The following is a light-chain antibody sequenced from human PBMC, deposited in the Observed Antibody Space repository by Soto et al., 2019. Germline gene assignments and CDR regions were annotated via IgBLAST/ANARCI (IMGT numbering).Light chain of an antibody. CDR1: HSVSTN. CDR2: AAS. V-gene: IGKV1-39*01. Sequence: MTQSPATLSVSPGDRAILSCRASHSVSTNLAWYQQKPGKAPKLLIYAASSLQSGVPSRFSGSGSGTDFTLTISSLQPEDFATYYCQQSYSTLMYTFGQGTKLEIK. J-gene: IGKJ2*01. CDR3: QQSYSTLMYT.